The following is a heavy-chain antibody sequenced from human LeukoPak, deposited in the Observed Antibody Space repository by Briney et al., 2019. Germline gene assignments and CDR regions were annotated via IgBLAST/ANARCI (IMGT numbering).Heavy chain of an antibody. V-gene: IGHV3-48*01. J-gene: IGHJ4*02. CDR2: ISSSGSTI. CDR3: AKDEWGIVVVPAAMLSDY. CDR1: GFTFSSYS. Sequence: GGSLRLSCAASGFTFSSYSMNWVRQAPGKGLEWVSYISSSGSTIYYADSVKGRFTISRDNSKNTLYLQMNSLRAEDTAVYYCAKDEWGIVVVPAAMLSDYWGQGTLVTVSS. D-gene: IGHD2-2*01.